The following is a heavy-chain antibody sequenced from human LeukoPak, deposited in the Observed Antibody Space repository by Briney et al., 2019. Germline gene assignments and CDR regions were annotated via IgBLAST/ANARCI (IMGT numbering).Heavy chain of an antibody. V-gene: IGHV4-39*07. CDR3: ARDKGSYYRAFDI. J-gene: IGHJ3*02. CDR1: DNSMDTTKYY. D-gene: IGHD1-26*01. CDR2: MYYSGNT. Sequence: SETLSLTCTVSDNSMDTTKYYWGWIRQPPGKGLEWIGSMYYSGNTYYNPSLNSRVTMSVDTSKNQFSLKLSSVTAADTAVYYCARDKGSYYRAFDIWGQGTMVTVSS.